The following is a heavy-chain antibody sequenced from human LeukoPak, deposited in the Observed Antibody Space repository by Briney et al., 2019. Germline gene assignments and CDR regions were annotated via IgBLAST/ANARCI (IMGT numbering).Heavy chain of an antibody. CDR1: GFTFSSYW. Sequence: GGSLRLSCAASGFTFSSYWMTWVRQAPGKGLEWVSVIYSGGSTYYADSVRGRFTISRDSSKNTLYLQMNSLRAEDTAVYYCAREGATTSFDYWGQGTLVTVSS. CDR2: IYSGGST. CDR3: AREGATTSFDY. J-gene: IGHJ4*02. D-gene: IGHD1-26*01. V-gene: IGHV3-53*01.